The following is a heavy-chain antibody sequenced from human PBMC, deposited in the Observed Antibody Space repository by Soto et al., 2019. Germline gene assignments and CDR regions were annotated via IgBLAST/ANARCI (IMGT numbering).Heavy chain of an antibody. CDR3: AKRPRALLTFDY. CDR2: ISDSGGTS. Sequence: GGSLRLSCAASGFTFTDAWINWVRQAPGKGLEWVSSISDSGGTSYYADSVKGRFTISRDNSKNTLYLQMNSLRAEDTAIYYCAKRPRALLTFDYWGQGTLVTVSS. D-gene: IGHD1-26*01. V-gene: IGHV3-23*01. CDR1: GFTFTDAW. J-gene: IGHJ4*02.